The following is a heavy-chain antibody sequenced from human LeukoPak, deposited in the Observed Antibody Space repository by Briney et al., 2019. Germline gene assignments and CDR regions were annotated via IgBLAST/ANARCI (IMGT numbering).Heavy chain of an antibody. Sequence: SQTLSLTCTVSGGSISSGGSYWSWIRQHPGKGLEWIGYIYYNGDTYYNPSLKSRLTISSETSKNQFSLKLSSVTAADTAVYYCASDLGYCSGGSCWSIWGQGTMVTVS. J-gene: IGHJ3*02. V-gene: IGHV4-31*03. CDR3: ASDLGYCSGGSCWSI. D-gene: IGHD2-15*01. CDR1: GGSISSGGSY. CDR2: IYYNGDT.